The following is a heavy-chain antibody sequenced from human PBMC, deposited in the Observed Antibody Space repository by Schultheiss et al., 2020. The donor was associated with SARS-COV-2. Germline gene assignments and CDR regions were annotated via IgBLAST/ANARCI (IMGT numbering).Heavy chain of an antibody. V-gene: IGHV4-59*01. CDR2: INHSGST. CDR3: ARDQDYGRNAFDI. J-gene: IGHJ3*02. Sequence: SETLSLTCTVSGASISSFYWSWIRQTPGKGLEWIGSINHSGSTYYNPSLKSRVTFSLDTSKKQFSLRLNSVTAADTAVYYCARDQDYGRNAFDIWGQGTMVTVSS. CDR1: GASISSFY. D-gene: IGHD4/OR15-4a*01.